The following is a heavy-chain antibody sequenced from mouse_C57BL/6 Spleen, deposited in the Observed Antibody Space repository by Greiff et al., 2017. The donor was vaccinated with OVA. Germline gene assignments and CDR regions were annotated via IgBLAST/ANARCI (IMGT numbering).Heavy chain of an antibody. D-gene: IGHD1-2*01. CDR1: GYTFTSYG. CDR3: ARRGTTADWYFDV. Sequence: VQLQQSGAELARPGASVKLSCKASGYTFTSYGISWVKQRTGQGLEWIGEIYPRSGNTYYNEKSKGKATLTADKSSSTAYMELRSLTSEDSAVYFCARRGTTADWYFDVWGTGTTVTVSS. V-gene: IGHV1-81*01. CDR2: IYPRSGNT. J-gene: IGHJ1*03.